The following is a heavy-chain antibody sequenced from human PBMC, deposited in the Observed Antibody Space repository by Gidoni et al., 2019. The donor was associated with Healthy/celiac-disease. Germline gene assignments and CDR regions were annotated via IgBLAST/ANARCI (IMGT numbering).Heavy chain of an antibody. J-gene: IGHJ4*02. CDR3: ARDSGWGATYYDFWSGYYASGYFDY. D-gene: IGHD3-3*01. CDR2: ISSSSSYI. Sequence: EVQLVESGGGLVKPGGSLRLSCAASGFTFSRYSMNWFRQSPGKGLEWVSYISSSSSYIYYADSVKGRFTISRDNAKNSLYLQMNSLRAEDTAVYYCARDSGWGATYYDFWSGYYASGYFDYWGQGTLVTVSS. V-gene: IGHV3-21*01. CDR1: GFTFSRYS.